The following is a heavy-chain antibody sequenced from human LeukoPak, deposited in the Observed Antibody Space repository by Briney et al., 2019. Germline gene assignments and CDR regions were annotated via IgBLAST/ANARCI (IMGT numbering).Heavy chain of an antibody. CDR2: VSYDGSNK. Sequence: PGGSLRPSCAASGFTFSSYAMHWVRQAPGKGLEWVAVVSYDGSNKYYADSVKGRFTISRDNSKNTLYLQMNSLRAEDTAVYYCAKEDRRWPQDDYWGQGTLVTVSS. CDR1: GFTFSSYA. D-gene: IGHD4-23*01. J-gene: IGHJ4*02. V-gene: IGHV3-30*04. CDR3: AKEDRRWPQDDY.